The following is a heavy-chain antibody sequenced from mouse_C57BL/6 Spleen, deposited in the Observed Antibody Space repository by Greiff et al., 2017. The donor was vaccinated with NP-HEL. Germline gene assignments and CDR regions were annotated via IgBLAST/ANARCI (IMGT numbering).Heavy chain of an antibody. J-gene: IGHJ2*01. CDR2: IHPNSGST. Sequence: VQLQQSGAELVKPGASVKLSCKASGYTFTSYWMHWVKQRPGQGLEWIGMIHPNSGSTNYNEKFKSKATLTVDKSSSTAYMQLSSLTSEDSAVYDCARGATVVAIDYWGQGTTLTVSS. V-gene: IGHV1-64*01. D-gene: IGHD1-1*01. CDR1: GYTFTSYW. CDR3: ARGATVVAIDY.